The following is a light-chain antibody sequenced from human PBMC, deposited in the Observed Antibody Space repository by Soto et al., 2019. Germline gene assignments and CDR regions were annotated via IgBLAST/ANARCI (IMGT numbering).Light chain of an antibody. J-gene: IGLJ2*01. CDR1: SSNIGNQY. Sequence: QSVLTQPPSVSAAPGQKVTISCSGSSSNIGNQYVSWYQQLPQTAPKLLIYDNYKRPSGIPDRFSGSKSGTSATLGIAGLQTGDEADYYCASWDGSLSAVVFGGGNKLTVL. CDR3: ASWDGSLSAVV. V-gene: IGLV1-51*01. CDR2: DNY.